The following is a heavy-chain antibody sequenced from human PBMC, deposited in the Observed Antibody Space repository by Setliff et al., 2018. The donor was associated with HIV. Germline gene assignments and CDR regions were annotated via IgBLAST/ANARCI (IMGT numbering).Heavy chain of an antibody. D-gene: IGHD5-18*01. V-gene: IGHV4-61*02. Sequence: KPSETLSLTCTVSGGSISSGSYYWSWIRQPAGKGLEWIGRIYTSGSTNYNPSLKSRVTISVDTSKNQFSLKLSSVTAADTAVYYCARGWIQLWSDAFDIWGQGTMVTVSS. CDR3: ARGWIQLWSDAFDI. CDR2: IYTSGST. CDR1: GGSISSGSYY. J-gene: IGHJ3*02.